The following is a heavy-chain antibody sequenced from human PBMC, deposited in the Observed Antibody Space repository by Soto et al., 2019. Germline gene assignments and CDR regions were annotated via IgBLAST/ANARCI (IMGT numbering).Heavy chain of an antibody. D-gene: IGHD5-18*01. CDR2: LYWDDDE. V-gene: IGHV2-5*02. J-gene: IGHJ4*02. Sequence: QITLKESGPTLVKPTQTLTLTCTFSGFSLSTRGVGVGWIRQPPGKALEWLALLYWDDDEGYSPSLKSGLTICKYTSKNQVVLTVTNMDPVDTATYYCAHRPRGYSYSFAYWGQGTLVTVSS. CDR1: GFSLSTRGVG. CDR3: AHRPRGYSYSFAY.